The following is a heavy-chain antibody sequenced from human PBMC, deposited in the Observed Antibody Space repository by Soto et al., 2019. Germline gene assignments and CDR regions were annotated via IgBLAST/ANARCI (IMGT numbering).Heavy chain of an antibody. J-gene: IGHJ3*02. V-gene: IGHV3-7*01. CDR1: GFTFSSYW. CDR3: ASTFTAFDI. CDR2: IKQDGSEK. Sequence: EVQLVESGGGLVQPGGSLRLSCAASGFTFSSYWMSWVRQAPGKGLEWVANIKQDGSEKYYVDSVRGRFTISRDNAKNSLYLQMNSLRAEDTALYYCASTFTAFDIWCQGTMVTVSS.